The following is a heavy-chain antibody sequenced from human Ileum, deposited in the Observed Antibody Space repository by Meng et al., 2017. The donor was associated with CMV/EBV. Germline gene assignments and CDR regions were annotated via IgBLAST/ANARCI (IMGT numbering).Heavy chain of an antibody. J-gene: IGHJ4*02. D-gene: IGHD2-21*02. Sequence: FSSYWMHWVRQTPGKGLVWVSRSNGDGTITNYADSVKGRFTISRDNAKDTLFLQMNSLRAEDTAVYYCARDNTAYCGGDCYDSPDYWGQGTLVTVSS. CDR1: FSSYW. CDR3: ARDNTAYCGGDCYDSPDY. CDR2: SNGDGTIT. V-gene: IGHV3-74*01.